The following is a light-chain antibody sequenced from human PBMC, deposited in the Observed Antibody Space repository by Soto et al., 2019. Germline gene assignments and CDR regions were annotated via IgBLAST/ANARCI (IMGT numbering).Light chain of an antibody. CDR3: CSYASSSTYV. V-gene: IGLV2-14*01. CDR2: AVS. Sequence: QSVLTQPASVSGSPGQSITISCTGTSSDVGDYNYVSWYQQHPGKAPKLMISAVSNRPSGVSDRFSGSKSGNTASLTISGLQAEDEADYYCCSYASSSTYVFGTGTKVTVL. J-gene: IGLJ1*01. CDR1: SSDVGDYNY.